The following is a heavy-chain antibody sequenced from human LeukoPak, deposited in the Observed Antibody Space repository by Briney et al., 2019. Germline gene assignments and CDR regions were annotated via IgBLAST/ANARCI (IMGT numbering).Heavy chain of an antibody. Sequence: GGSLRLSCAASGFTFSSYGMSWVRQAPGKGLEWVSAISGSGGSTYYADSVKGRFTISRDNSKNTLYLQMNSLRAEDTAVYYCANARGRGITMVRGVIINPAKEYWGQGTLVTVSS. D-gene: IGHD3-10*01. J-gene: IGHJ4*02. CDR2: ISGSGGST. CDR1: GFTFSSYG. V-gene: IGHV3-23*01. CDR3: ANARGRGITMVRGVIINPAKEY.